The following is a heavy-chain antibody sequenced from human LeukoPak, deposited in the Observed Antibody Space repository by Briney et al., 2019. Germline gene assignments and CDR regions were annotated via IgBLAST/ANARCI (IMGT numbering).Heavy chain of an antibody. J-gene: IGHJ4*02. CDR3: ARVGPHYYEYYFDY. CDR2: INPNSGGT. V-gene: IGHV1-2*02. Sequence: GASVKVSCKASGYTFTGYYMHWVRQAPGQGLEWMGWINPNSGGTNYAQKFQGRVTMTRDTSISTAYMELSRLRSDDTAVYYCARVGPHYYEYYFDYWGQGTLVTVSS. D-gene: IGHD3-22*01. CDR1: GYTFTGYY.